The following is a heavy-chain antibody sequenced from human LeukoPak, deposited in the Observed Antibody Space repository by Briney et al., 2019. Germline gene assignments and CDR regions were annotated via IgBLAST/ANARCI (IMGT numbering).Heavy chain of an antibody. CDR2: ISYDGSNK. J-gene: IGHJ3*02. V-gene: IGHV3-30*14. Sequence: GGSLRLSCAASGFTFSSYWMHWVRQAPGKGLEWVAVISYDGSNKYYADSVKGRFTISRDNSKNTLYLQVNSLRAEDTAVYYCARDYDILTGYDPNAFDIWGQGTMVTVSS. CDR1: GFTFSSYW. CDR3: ARDYDILTGYDPNAFDI. D-gene: IGHD3-9*01.